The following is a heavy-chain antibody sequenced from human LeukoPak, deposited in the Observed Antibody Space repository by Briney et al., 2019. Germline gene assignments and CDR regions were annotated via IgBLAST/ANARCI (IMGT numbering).Heavy chain of an antibody. CDR1: GYTFTSYG. J-gene: IGHJ4*02. Sequence: GASVNVSCKASGYTFTSYGISWVRQAPGQGLEWMGWISAYNGNTNYAQKLQGRVTMTTDTSTSTAYMELRSLRSDDTAVYYCAREGYYYDSSGQDYWGQGTLVTVSS. V-gene: IGHV1-18*01. D-gene: IGHD3-22*01. CDR3: AREGYYYDSSGQDY. CDR2: ISAYNGNT.